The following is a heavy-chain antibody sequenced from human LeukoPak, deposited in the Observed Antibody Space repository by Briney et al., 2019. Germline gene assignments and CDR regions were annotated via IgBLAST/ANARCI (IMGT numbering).Heavy chain of an antibody. Sequence: PGGSLRLSCAASGFTFSSYAMSWVRQAPGKGLEWVSAISGSGGSTYYADSVKGRFTISRDNSKNTLYLQMNSLRAEDTAVYYCAKGGVHSSSWYEFGGFRPGHSNYYMDVWGKGTTVTVSS. D-gene: IGHD6-13*01. J-gene: IGHJ6*03. CDR1: GFTFSSYA. CDR2: ISGSGGST. CDR3: AKGGVHSSSWYEFGGFRPGHSNYYMDV. V-gene: IGHV3-23*01.